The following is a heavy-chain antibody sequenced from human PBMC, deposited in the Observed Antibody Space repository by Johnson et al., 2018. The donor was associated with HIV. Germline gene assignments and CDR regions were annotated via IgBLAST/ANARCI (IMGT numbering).Heavy chain of an antibody. CDR1: GFTFSNYG. V-gene: IGHV3-30*19. CDR2: ISYDGSNK. Sequence: QVQLVESGGGVVQPGGSLRLSCAASGFTFSNYGMHWVRQAPGKGLEWVAVISYDGSNKYYADSVKGRFTISRDNSKNTLYLQMSSLRAEDTAVYYCARAPYNWNEGLFAAFDMWGRGTKVTVSS. J-gene: IGHJ3*02. CDR3: ARAPYNWNEGLFAAFDM. D-gene: IGHD1-20*01.